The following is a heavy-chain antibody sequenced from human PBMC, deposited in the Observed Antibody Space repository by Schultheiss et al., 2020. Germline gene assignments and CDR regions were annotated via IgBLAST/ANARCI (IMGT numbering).Heavy chain of an antibody. CDR1: GGSISSYY. CDR2: IYYSGST. CDR3: ARGQQNSIAVVPASKLDY. V-gene: IGHV4-59*12. J-gene: IGHJ4*02. Sequence: SETLSLTCTVSGGSISSYYWSWIRQPPGKGLEWIGYIYYSGSTNYNPSLKSRVTISVDTSKNQFSLKLSFVTAADTAVYYCARGQQNSIAVVPASKLDYWGQGTLVTVSS. D-gene: IGHD2-2*01.